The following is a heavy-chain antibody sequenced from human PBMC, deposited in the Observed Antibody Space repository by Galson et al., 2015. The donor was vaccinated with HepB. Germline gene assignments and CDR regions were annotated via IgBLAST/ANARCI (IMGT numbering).Heavy chain of an antibody. J-gene: IGHJ2*01. Sequence: SLRLSCAASGFSLSYYSMNWVRQAPGKGLEWISYIDSNNYNIYYADSVKGRFTIRRDTAKNSLYLQMNSLRAEDSALYYCTRERHLLLLDLWGRGTLVTVSS. CDR1: GFSLSYYS. CDR3: TRERHLLLLDL. V-gene: IGHV3-48*01. CDR2: IDSNNYNI. D-gene: IGHD2/OR15-2a*01.